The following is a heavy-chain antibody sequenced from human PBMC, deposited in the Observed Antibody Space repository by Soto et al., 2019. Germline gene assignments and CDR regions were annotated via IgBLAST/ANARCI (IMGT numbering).Heavy chain of an antibody. CDR3: AREAGIAVAGIGWFDP. CDR1: GYTFTSYG. V-gene: IGHV1-18*04. J-gene: IGHJ5*02. D-gene: IGHD6-19*01. CDR2: ISAYNGNT. Sequence: ASVKVSCKASGYTFTSYGISWVRQAPGQGLEWMGWISAYNGNTNYAQKLQGRVTMTTDTSTSTAYMELRSLRAEDTAVYYCAREAGIAVAGIGWFDPWGQGTLVTVSS.